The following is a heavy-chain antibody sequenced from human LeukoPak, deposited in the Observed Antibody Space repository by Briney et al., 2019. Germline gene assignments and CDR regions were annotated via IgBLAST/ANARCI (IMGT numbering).Heavy chain of an antibody. J-gene: IGHJ4*02. CDR2: IYYSGST. V-gene: IGHV4-31*03. CDR3: AREGGPYRPLDY. Sequence: SETLSLTCTVSGGSISSGGYYWSWIRQHPGKGLEWIGYIYYSGSTYYNPSLKSRVTISVDTSKNQFSLKLSSVTAADTAVYYCAREGGPYRPLDYSGQGTLVTASS. CDR1: GGSISSGGYY.